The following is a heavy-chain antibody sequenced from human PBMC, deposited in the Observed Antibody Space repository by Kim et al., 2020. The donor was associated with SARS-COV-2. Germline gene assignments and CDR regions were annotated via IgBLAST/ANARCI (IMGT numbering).Heavy chain of an antibody. V-gene: IGHV4-39*01. CDR3: ARRQGGGDAFDI. CDR1: GGSISSSSYY. Sequence: SETLSLTCTVSGGSISSSSYYWGWIRQPPGKGLEWIGSIYYSGSTYYNPSLKSRVTISVDTSKNQFSLKLSSVTAADTAVYYCARRQGGGDAFDIWGQGTMVTVSS. J-gene: IGHJ3*02. CDR2: IYYSGST. D-gene: IGHD3-16*01.